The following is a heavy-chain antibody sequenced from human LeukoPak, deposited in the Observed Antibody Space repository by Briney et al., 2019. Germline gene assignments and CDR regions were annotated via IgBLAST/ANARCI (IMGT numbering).Heavy chain of an antibody. D-gene: IGHD3-3*01. J-gene: IGHJ4*02. CDR2: ISRRADST. Sequence: GGSLRLSCATSGFNFTRYAMSWVRQAPGKGLEWVAAISRRADSTYYADSVKGRLTISRDNAKSSLFLQMNSLRAEDTAVYYCAKASFYYDFWSGPFASRGQGSLVVVSS. CDR3: AKASFYYDFWSGPFAS. V-gene: IGHV3-23*01. CDR1: GFNFTRYA.